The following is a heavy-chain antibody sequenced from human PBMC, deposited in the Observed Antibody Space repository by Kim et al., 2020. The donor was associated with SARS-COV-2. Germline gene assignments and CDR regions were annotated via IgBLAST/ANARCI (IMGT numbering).Heavy chain of an antibody. V-gene: IGHV3-30*18. CDR3: AKSQLWTSFFDY. J-gene: IGHJ4*02. CDR2: ISYDGSNK. CDR1: GFTSSSYG. D-gene: IGHD5-18*01. Sequence: GGSLRLSCAASGFTSSSYGMHWVRQAPGKGLEWVAVISYDGSNKYYADSVKGRFTISRDNSKNTLYLQMNSLRAEDTAVYYCAKSQLWTSFFDYWGQGTLVTVSS.